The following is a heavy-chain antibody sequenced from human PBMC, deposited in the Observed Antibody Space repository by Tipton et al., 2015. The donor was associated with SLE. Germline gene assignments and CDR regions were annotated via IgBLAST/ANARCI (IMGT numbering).Heavy chain of an antibody. V-gene: IGHV4-39*01. J-gene: IGHJ4*02. D-gene: IGHD3-22*01. CDR2: IYYSGST. CDR3: ATYYYDTSGFDY. CDR1: GGSISSSSYY. Sequence: LRLSCTVSGGSISSSSYYWGWIRQPPGKGLEWIGSIYYSGSTYYNPSLKSRVTISVDTSNNQFSLKLSSVTAADTAVYYCATYYYDTSGFDYWGQGTLVTVSS.